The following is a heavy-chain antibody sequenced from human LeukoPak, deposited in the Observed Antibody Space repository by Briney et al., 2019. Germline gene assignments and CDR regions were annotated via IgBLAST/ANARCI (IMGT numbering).Heavy chain of an antibody. V-gene: IGHV1-69*13. J-gene: IGHJ6*02. CDR1: GGTFSGYA. Sequence: GASVKVSCKASGGTFSGYAISWVRQAPGRGLEWMGGIIPMFGTTNYAQKFQGRVTSIADESTSTAYMELSSLRSDDTAVYYCARGRPYCTNGVCHPAIQYYYGMDVWGQGTTVTVSS. CDR3: ARGRPYCTNGVCHPAIQYYYGMDV. D-gene: IGHD2-8*01. CDR2: IIPMFGTT.